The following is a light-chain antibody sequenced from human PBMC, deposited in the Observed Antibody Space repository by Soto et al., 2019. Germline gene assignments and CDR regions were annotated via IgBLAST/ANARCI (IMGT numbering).Light chain of an antibody. CDR3: QQYKSWPPIT. CDR1: QSVSSN. V-gene: IGKV3-15*01. Sequence: EIVLTQSPGTLSLSPGERATLSCRASQSVSSNLAWYQQKPGQAPRLLIYGASNRATGVPPRFSGGGSGTEFTLTISSLQSEDSAIYYCQQYKSWPPITFGQGTRLEI. J-gene: IGKJ5*01. CDR2: GAS.